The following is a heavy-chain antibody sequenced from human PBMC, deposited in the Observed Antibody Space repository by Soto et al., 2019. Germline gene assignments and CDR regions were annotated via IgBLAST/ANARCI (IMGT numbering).Heavy chain of an antibody. J-gene: IGHJ5*02. V-gene: IGHV3-30*18. CDR3: AKRGYGRYNWFDP. CDR1: GFTFSSYG. Sequence: LRLSCAASGFTFSSYGIHWVRQAPGKGLEWVAVISYDGSNKYYADSVKGRFTISRDNSKNTLYLQMNSLRAEDTAVYYCAKRGYGRYNWFDPWGQGTLVTVSS. CDR2: ISYDGSNK. D-gene: IGHD5-18*01.